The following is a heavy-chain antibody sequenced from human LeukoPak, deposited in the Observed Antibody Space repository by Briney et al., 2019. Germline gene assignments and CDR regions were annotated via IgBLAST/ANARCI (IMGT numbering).Heavy chain of an antibody. J-gene: IGHJ4*02. CDR3: ARVGYYDILTGFPYRDFDY. D-gene: IGHD3-9*01. CDR1: GGSISSSSYY. Sequence: SETLSLTCTVSGGSISSSSYYWGWIRQPPGKGLEWIGSIYYSGSTYYNPSLKSRVTISVDTSKNQFSLKLSSVTAADTAVYYCARVGYYDILTGFPYRDFDYWGQGTLVTVSS. V-gene: IGHV4-39*07. CDR2: IYYSGST.